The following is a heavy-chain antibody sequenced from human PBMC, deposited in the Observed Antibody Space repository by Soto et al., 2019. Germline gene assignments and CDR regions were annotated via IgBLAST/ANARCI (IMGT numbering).Heavy chain of an antibody. CDR3: ARDRLEMATIALRY. V-gene: IGHV3-30*04. Sequence: GESLKISCAASGFTFSSYAMHWVRQAPGKGLEWVAVISYDGSNKYYADSVKGRFTISRDNSKNTLYLQMNSLRAEDTAVYYCARDRLEMATIALRYWGQGTLVTVSS. CDR2: ISYDGSNK. CDR1: GFTFSSYA. D-gene: IGHD5-12*01. J-gene: IGHJ4*02.